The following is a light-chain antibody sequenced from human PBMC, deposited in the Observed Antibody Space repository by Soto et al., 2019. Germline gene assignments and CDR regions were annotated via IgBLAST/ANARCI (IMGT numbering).Light chain of an antibody. CDR3: QQSYSALVA. Sequence: FQMTQSPSSLSASVGDRVTITCLATQSISRSLNWYQQKPGKAPELLIYAASSLQSGVPSRFSGSGSGTDFTLTISGLQPEDSATYYCQQSYSALVAFGQGTKVDI. CDR1: QSISRS. J-gene: IGKJ1*01. CDR2: AAS. V-gene: IGKV1-39*01.